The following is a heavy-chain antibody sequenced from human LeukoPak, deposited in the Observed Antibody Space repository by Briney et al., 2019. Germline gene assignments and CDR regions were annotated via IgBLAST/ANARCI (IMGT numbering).Heavy chain of an antibody. CDR3: ARDQPYYYDSSGYYYYYYYMDV. Sequence: TSETLSLTCTVSGGSISSYYWSWLRQPAGKGLEWIGRIYTSGSTNYNPSLKSRVTMSVDTSKNQFSLKLSSVTAADTAVYYCARDQPYYYDSSGYYYYYYYMDVWGKGTTVTVSS. D-gene: IGHD3-22*01. CDR1: GGSISSYY. J-gene: IGHJ6*03. V-gene: IGHV4-4*07. CDR2: IYTSGST.